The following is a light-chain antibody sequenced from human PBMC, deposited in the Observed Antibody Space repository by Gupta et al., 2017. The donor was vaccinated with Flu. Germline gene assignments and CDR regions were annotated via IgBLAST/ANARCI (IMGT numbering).Light chain of an antibody. CDR2: AVS. J-gene: IGKJ3*01. CDR3: HQYSNSFT. Sequence: TVFTQSPGTLSVSLGQSVTLSCRASQAVTDDQLAWYQQKPGHSPRLLVYAVSRRASGIPEKFTGSGSGRDFTLTISSLGPDDFGFYDCHQYSNSFTFGPWDHS. CDR1: QAVTDDQ. V-gene: IGKV3-20*01.